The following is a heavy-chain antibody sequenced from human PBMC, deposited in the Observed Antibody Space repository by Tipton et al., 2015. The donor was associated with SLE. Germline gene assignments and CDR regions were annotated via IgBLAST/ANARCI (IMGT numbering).Heavy chain of an antibody. V-gene: IGHV3-74*01. Sequence: SLRLSCAASGFTFSTYAMNWVRQAPGKGLEWVSRINSDGSSTYYADSVKGRFTISRDNAKNTLYLQMNSLRAEDTAVYYCVRDYEFRLGRFDPWGQGALVTVSS. CDR2: INSDGSST. CDR1: GFTFSTYA. CDR3: VRDYEFRLGRFDP. J-gene: IGHJ5*02. D-gene: IGHD3/OR15-3a*01.